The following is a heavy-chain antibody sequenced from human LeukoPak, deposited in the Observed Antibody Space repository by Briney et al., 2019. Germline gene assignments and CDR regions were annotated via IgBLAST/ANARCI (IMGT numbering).Heavy chain of an antibody. J-gene: IGHJ4*02. CDR1: GGSISRYY. D-gene: IGHD3-10*01. CDR2: ISNSGNT. Sequence: SETLSLTCTVSGGSISRYYWTWIRQPPGKGLEWIGYISNSGNTNYNPSLQSRLTMSVSSSKNQFSLKLNSVTAADTAVYYCARHGEGFGELNHFDYWGQGTLVTVSS. V-gene: IGHV4-59*08. CDR3: ARHGEGFGELNHFDY.